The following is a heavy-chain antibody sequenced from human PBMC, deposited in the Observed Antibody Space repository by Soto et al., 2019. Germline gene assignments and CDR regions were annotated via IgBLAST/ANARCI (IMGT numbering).Heavy chain of an antibody. J-gene: IGHJ4*02. D-gene: IGHD3-10*01. Sequence: QLLESGPGLVKPSETLSLTCTVSGGSISSSSYYWGWIRQPPGKGLEWIGSIYYSGSTYYNPSLKSRVTISVDTSKNQFSLKLSSVTAADTAVYYCARARRVTMVRDQHGPLGYWGQGTLVTVSS. V-gene: IGHV4-39*01. CDR1: GGSISSSSYY. CDR3: ARARRVTMVRDQHGPLGY. CDR2: IYYSGST.